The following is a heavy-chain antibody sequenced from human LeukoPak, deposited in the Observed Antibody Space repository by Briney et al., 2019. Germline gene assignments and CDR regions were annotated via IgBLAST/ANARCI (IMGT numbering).Heavy chain of an antibody. V-gene: IGHV4-61*02. D-gene: IGHD3-3*01. CDR3: ARDRATGDFWSGYGY. J-gene: IGHJ4*02. Sequence: PSETLSLTCTVSGGSISSGSYYWSWIRQPAGKGLEWIGRIYTSGSTNYNPSLKSRVTISVDTSKNQFSLKLSSVTAADTAVYYCARDRATGDFWSGYGYWGQGTLVTVSS. CDR2: IYTSGST. CDR1: GGSISSGSYY.